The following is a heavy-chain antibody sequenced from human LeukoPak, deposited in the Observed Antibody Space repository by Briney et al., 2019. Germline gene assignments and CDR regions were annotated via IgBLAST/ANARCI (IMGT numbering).Heavy chain of an antibody. D-gene: IGHD6-13*01. CDR2: VNTVSSYI. V-gene: IGHV3-21*01. J-gene: IGHJ4*02. Sequence: GGSLTLSCAASGFTFSDYSMNWVRHAPGKGREWVASVNTVSSYIYYADSMRGRFTISRDNAKNSMYLQMNTLRAEDTAVYYCLRDRGYSTYDCWGQGSLVTVSS. CDR3: LRDRGYSTYDC. CDR1: GFTFSDYS.